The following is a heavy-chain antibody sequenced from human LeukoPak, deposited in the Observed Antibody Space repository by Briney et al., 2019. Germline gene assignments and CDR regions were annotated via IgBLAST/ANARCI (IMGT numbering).Heavy chain of an antibody. Sequence: PSETLSLTCTVSGGSVTSFYWSWIRQPPGKGLEWFGYIYNSENTKYNSSLESRVTMSVDTPKNQLFLKLSSVTAADTAVYYCARFHSGPSGWYVLWYFDLWGRGTLVTVSS. V-gene: IGHV4-4*09. CDR2: IYNSENT. CDR3: ARFHSGPSGWYVLWYFDL. CDR1: GGSVTSFY. D-gene: IGHD6-19*01. J-gene: IGHJ2*01.